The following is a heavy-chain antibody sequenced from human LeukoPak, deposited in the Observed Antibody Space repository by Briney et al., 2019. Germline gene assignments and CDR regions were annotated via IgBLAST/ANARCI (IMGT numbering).Heavy chain of an antibody. CDR1: GGSLSGYY. CDR3: ARGVSYYYDSSGSYYFDY. D-gene: IGHD3-22*01. CDR2: IFYSGST. V-gene: IGHV4-59*01. Sequence: SETLSLTCTVSGGSLSGYYWSWIRQPPGKGLEWIGYIFYSGSTNYNPSLTSGVTISIDTSKNQFSLKLSSVTAADTAVYYCARGVSYYYDSSGSYYFDYWGQGTLVTVSS. J-gene: IGHJ4*02.